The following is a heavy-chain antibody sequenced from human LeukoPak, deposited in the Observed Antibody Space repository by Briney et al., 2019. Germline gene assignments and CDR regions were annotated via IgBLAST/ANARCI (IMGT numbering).Heavy chain of an antibody. Sequence: SVKVSCKASGYTFTGYYMHWVRQAPGQGLEWMGRIIPILGIANYAQKFQGRVTITADKSTSTAYMELSSLRSEDTAVYYCARDVGTTGGWGQGTLVTVSS. CDR3: ARDVGTTGG. CDR2: IIPILGIA. J-gene: IGHJ4*02. V-gene: IGHV1-69*04. D-gene: IGHD1-1*01. CDR1: GYTFTGYY.